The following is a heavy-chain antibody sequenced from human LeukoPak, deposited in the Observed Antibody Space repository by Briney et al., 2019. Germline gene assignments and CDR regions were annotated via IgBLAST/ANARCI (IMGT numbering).Heavy chain of an antibody. J-gene: IGHJ6*02. Sequence: SETLSLTCTVSGGFIRSGDYYWSWVRQHPGEGLEWIGFIFYSGSTSYNPSLKSRVTMSVDTSKNQFSLNLRSVTAADTAVYYIARNRVLSQNMVRDTFYGMDVWGQGTTVTVSS. D-gene: IGHD3-10*01. CDR3: ARNRVLSQNMVRDTFYGMDV. V-gene: IGHV4-31*03. CDR2: IFYSGST. CDR1: GGFIRSGDYY.